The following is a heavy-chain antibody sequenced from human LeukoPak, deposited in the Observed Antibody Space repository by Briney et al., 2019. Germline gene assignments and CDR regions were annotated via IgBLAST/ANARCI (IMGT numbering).Heavy chain of an antibody. CDR3: AREDGYCSGGSCYRGMDV. D-gene: IGHD2-15*01. J-gene: IGHJ6*02. Sequence: PSETLSLTCTVSGGSISSYYWSWIRQPPGKGLEWIGYIYYSGSTNYNPSLKSRVTISVDTSKNQFSLKLSSVTAADTAVYYCAREDGYCSGGSCYRGMDVWGQGTTVTVSS. CDR1: GGSISSYY. V-gene: IGHV4-59*01. CDR2: IYYSGST.